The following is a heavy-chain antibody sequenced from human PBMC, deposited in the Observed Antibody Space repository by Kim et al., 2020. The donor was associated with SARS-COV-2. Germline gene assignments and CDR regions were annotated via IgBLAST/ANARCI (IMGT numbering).Heavy chain of an antibody. Sequence: GGSLRLSCAASGFTFRNSAMSWVRQAPGTGLEWVSLVYSDGSRTYYADSVKGRFTISRDNSRSMLYLQMNSLRAEDTAVYYCAKISGYYFDSWGQGTLVT. V-gene: IGHV3-23*03. CDR1: GFTFRNSA. CDR3: AKISGYYFDS. CDR2: VYSDGSRT. D-gene: IGHD3-3*02. J-gene: IGHJ4*02.